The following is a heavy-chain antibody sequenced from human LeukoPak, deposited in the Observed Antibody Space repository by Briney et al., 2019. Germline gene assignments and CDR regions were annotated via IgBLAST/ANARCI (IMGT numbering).Heavy chain of an antibody. V-gene: IGHV7-4-1*02. CDR3: ARDLYAFYYDSSGYYWDY. D-gene: IGHD3-22*01. CDR2: INTNTGNP. J-gene: IGHJ4*02. CDR1: GYTFTSYA. Sequence: ASVKVSCKASGYTFTSYAMNWVRQAPGQGLEWMGWINTNTGNPTYAQGFTGRFVFSLDTSVSTAYLQISSLKAGDTAVYYCARDLYAFYYDSSGYYWDYWGQGTLVTVSS.